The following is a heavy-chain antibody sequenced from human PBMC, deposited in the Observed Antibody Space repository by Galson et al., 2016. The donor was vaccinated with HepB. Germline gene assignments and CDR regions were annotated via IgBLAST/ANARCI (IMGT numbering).Heavy chain of an antibody. D-gene: IGHD5-24*01. CDR1: GGTFSSSA. Sequence: SVKVSCKASGGTFSSSAIRWVRQAPGHGPEWMGGIIPMFGTPNYAQNFQGRVTITADESTSTAYMELSSLTSEDTAVYYCARDLWDGYSPWALGYWGQGSLVTVSS. V-gene: IGHV1-69*13. CDR3: ARDLWDGYSPWALGY. CDR2: IIPMFGTP. J-gene: IGHJ4*02.